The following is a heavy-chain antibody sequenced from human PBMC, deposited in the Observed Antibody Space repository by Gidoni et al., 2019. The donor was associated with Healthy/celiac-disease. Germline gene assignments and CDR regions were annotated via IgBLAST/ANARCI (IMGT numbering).Heavy chain of an antibody. CDR1: GYSFTSYW. CDR2: IYPGDSDT. Sequence: ERQLVQSGAEVKKPGESLKISCTGSGYSFTSYWLGWVRQMPGKGLEWMGIIYPGDSDTRYSPSFQGQVTISADKSISTAYLQWSSLKASDTAMYYCARHKQYCSGGSCYQPDYMDVWGKGTTVTVSS. D-gene: IGHD2-15*01. V-gene: IGHV5-51*01. CDR3: ARHKQYCSGGSCYQPDYMDV. J-gene: IGHJ6*03.